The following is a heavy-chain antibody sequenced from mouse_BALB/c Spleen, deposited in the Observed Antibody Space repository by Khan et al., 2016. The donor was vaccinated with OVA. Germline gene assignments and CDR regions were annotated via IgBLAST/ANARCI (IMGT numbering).Heavy chain of an antibody. CDR1: GYSITSDYA. D-gene: IGHD4-1*01. J-gene: IGHJ3*01. CDR2: ISYIGST. CDR3: ARLGPGFAY. Sequence: EVQLVESGPGLVKPSQSLSLTCTVTGYSITSDYAWNWIRQFPGNKLEWMGYISYIGSTSYNPSLKSRISITRDTSKNQFFLQLNSVTTEDTAIYYCARLGPGFAYWGQGTLVTVSA. V-gene: IGHV3-2*02.